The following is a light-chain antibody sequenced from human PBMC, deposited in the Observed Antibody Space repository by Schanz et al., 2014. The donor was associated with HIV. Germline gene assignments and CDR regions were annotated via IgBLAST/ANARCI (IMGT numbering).Light chain of an antibody. Sequence: QSVLTQPPSASGTPGQRVTISCSGSSSTFRSNAVNWYQQLPGTAPKLLIYNTYHRPSGVPDRVSGSRSGTSASLAISGLQSGDEADYYCAAWDDTLNGYVFGSGTKLTVL. CDR3: AAWDDTLNGYV. J-gene: IGLJ6*01. V-gene: IGLV1-44*01. CDR1: SSTFRSNA. CDR2: NTY.